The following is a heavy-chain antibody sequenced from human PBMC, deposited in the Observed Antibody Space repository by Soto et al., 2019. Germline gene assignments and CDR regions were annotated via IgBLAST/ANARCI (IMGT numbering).Heavy chain of an antibody. V-gene: IGHV4-59*01. Sequence: PSETLSLTCTVSGGPLRGYFWIWIRQSPDKGLEWIVYIYYPGTTNYNPSLTSRVTISLDTSKNQSPLDLSSVTAADTAMFYCARVSNDFSGNGAFDFWGPGILVTVSS. D-gene: IGHD4-4*01. CDR1: GGPLRGYF. J-gene: IGHJ4*02. CDR3: ARVSNDFSGNGAFDF. CDR2: IYYPGTT.